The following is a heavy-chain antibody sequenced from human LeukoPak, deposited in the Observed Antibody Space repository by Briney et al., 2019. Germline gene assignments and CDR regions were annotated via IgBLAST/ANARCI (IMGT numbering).Heavy chain of an antibody. Sequence: GGSLRLSCAASGFTFSSYGMHWVRQAPGKGLEWVAVISYDGSNKNYADSVKGRFTISRDNSKNTLYLQMNSLRAEDTAVYYCAKDRTYYYGSGSYYNGDAFDIWGQGTMVTVSS. D-gene: IGHD3-10*01. J-gene: IGHJ3*02. V-gene: IGHV3-30*18. CDR1: GFTFSSYG. CDR3: AKDRTYYYGSGSYYNGDAFDI. CDR2: ISYDGSNK.